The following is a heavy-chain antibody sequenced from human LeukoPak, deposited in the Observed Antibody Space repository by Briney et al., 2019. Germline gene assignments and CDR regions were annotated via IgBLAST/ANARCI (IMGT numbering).Heavy chain of an antibody. V-gene: IGHV4-39*01. J-gene: IGHJ6*03. CDR3: ATRKDSGSYFLYYYMDV. D-gene: IGHD1-26*01. CDR2: IYYSGST. Sequence: PSETLSLTCTVSGGSISSSSYYWGWIRQPPGEGLEWIGSIYYSGSTYYNPSLKSRVTISVDTSKNQFSLKLSSVTAADTAVYYCATRKDSGSYFLYYYMDVWGKGTTVTISS. CDR1: GGSISSSSYY.